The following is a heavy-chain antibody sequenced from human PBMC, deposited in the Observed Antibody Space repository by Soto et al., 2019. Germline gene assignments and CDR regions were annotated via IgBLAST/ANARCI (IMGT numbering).Heavy chain of an antibody. D-gene: IGHD3-10*01. CDR2: IYYSGST. V-gene: IGHV4-39*01. Sequence: SETLSLTCTVSGGSISSSSYYWGWIRQPPGKGLEWIGSIYYSGSTYYNPSLKSRVTISVDTSKNQFSLKLSSVTAADTAVYYCARPKGRWFGELLFPERYWYFDLWGRGTLVTVSS. CDR1: GGSISSSSYY. CDR3: ARPKGRWFGELLFPERYWYFDL. J-gene: IGHJ2*01.